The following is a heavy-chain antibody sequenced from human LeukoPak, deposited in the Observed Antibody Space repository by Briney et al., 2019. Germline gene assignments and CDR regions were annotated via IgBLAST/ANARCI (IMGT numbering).Heavy chain of an antibody. V-gene: IGHV3-21*01. D-gene: IGHD1-7*01. CDR1: GFTFSSYS. CDR2: ISSSSGYI. Sequence: GGSLRLSCAASGFTFSSYSMHWVRQAPGKGLEWVSSISSSSGYIYYANSVKGRFTVSRDNAKNSLYLQMNSLRAEDTAVYYCAKDSATTSHWFDPWGQGTLVTVSS. CDR3: AKDSATTSHWFDP. J-gene: IGHJ5*02.